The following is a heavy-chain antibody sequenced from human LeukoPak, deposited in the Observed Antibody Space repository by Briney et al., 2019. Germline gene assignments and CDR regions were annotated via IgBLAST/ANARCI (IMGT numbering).Heavy chain of an antibody. V-gene: IGHV4-59*08. CDR3: ARHRGPHVGRME. Sequence: SETLSLTCTVSGGSISSDYWSWIRQPPGKGLEWIGYISYSGSTNYNPSLKSRVTISVDTSKSQVSLNLSSVTAADTAVYYCARHRGPHVGRMEWGQGTQVTVSS. D-gene: IGHD3-3*01. CDR1: GGSISSDY. J-gene: IGHJ4*02. CDR2: ISYSGST.